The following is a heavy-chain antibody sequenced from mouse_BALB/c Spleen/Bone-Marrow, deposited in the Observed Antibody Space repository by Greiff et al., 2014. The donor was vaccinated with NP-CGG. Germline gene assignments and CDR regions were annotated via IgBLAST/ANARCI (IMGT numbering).Heavy chain of an antibody. CDR1: GYTFTSYW. CDR3: AREGYYGSPFAY. CDR2: INPSTGYT. V-gene: IGHV1-7*01. Sequence: QVQLKESGAELTKPGASVKMSCKASGYTFTSYWMHWVKQRPGQGLEWIGYINPSTGYTEYNQKFKDKATLTADKSSSTAYMQLSSLTSEDSAVYYCAREGYYGSPFAYGGQGTLVTVSA. D-gene: IGHD1-1*01. J-gene: IGHJ3*01.